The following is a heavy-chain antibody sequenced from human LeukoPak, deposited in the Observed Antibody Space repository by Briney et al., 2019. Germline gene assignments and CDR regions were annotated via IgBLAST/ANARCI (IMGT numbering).Heavy chain of an antibody. J-gene: IGHJ3*02. D-gene: IGHD3-22*01. V-gene: IGHV1-2*02. CDR1: GYTFTGYY. CDR2: INPNSGGT. Sequence: ASVKVSCKASGYTFTGYYMHWVRQAPGQGLEWMGWINPNSGGTNYAQKFQGRVTMTRDTSISTAYMELSRLRSDDTAVYYCARDYNSSGYYLAGGAFDIWGQGTMVTVSS. CDR3: ARDYNSSGYYLAGGAFDI.